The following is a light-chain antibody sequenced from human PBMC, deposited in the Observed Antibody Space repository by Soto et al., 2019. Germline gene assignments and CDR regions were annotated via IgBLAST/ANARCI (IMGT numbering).Light chain of an antibody. CDR3: QQYDNFPFT. CDR2: GAS. V-gene: IGKV1-33*01. CDR1: QDIYEN. J-gene: IGKJ3*01. Sequence: DIQMTQSPSSLSASVGDRVTITCQASQDIYENLNWYQQRPGKAPKFLIYGASNLEAGVPSRFSGSGSGTDFTLTISSLQPEDVATYYCQQYDNFPFTFGPGTKVDI.